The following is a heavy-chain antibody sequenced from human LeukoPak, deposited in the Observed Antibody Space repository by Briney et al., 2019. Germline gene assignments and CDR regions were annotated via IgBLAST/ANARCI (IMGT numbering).Heavy chain of an antibody. CDR1: SESFSGGY. J-gene: IGHJ4*02. V-gene: IGHV4-34*01. CDR3: ARGLDRSKTGY. CDR2: ISDNEGI. Sequence: PSETLSLTCSVYSESFSGGYWSWIRQPPGKGLDWIGEISDNEGIKYSPSLKSRVTISVDTSKNQFSLKLTSVTAADTAVYYCARGLDRSKTGYRGQGSLVTVSS. D-gene: IGHD3-22*01.